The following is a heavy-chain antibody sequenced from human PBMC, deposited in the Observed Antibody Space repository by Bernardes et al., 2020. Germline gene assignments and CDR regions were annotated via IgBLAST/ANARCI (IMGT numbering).Heavy chain of an antibody. J-gene: IGHJ4*02. D-gene: IGHD6-13*01. Sequence: ASVKVSCKASGYTLTSYGISWVRQAPGQGLEWMGWISAYNGNTNYAQKLQGRVTMTTDTSTSTAYMELRSLRSDDTAVYYCAATRAAAGPPIFDYWGQGTLVTVSS. CDR2: ISAYNGNT. V-gene: IGHV1-18*01. CDR1: GYTLTSYG. CDR3: AATRAAAGPPIFDY.